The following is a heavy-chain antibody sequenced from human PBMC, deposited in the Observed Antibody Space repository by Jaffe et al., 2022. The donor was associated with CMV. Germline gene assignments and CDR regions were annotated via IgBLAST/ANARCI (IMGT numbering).Heavy chain of an antibody. Sequence: EVQLVESGGGLVQPGGSLRLSCAASGFTFSSYEMNWVRQAPGKGLEGVSYISSSGSTINYADSVKGRFTISRDNAKNSLYLQMNSLRAEDTAVYYCARVGPRGWYFDLWGRGTLVTVSS. V-gene: IGHV3-48*03. J-gene: IGHJ2*01. CDR2: ISSSGSTI. CDR3: ARVGPRGWYFDL. CDR1: GFTFSSYE. D-gene: IGHD3-16*01.